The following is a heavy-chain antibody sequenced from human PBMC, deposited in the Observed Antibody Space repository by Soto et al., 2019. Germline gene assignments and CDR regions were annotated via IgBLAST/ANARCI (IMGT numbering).Heavy chain of an antibody. CDR2: ISSSGSTI. J-gene: IGHJ4*02. V-gene: IGHV3-11*01. Sequence: PGGSLRLSCAASGFTFSDYYMSWIRQAPGKGLEWVSYISSSGSTIYYADSAKGRFTISRDNAKNSLYLQMNSLRAEDTAVYYCARSLDTAMDYFDYRGQGTLVTVSS. CDR3: ARSLDTAMDYFDY. D-gene: IGHD5-18*01. CDR1: GFTFSDYY.